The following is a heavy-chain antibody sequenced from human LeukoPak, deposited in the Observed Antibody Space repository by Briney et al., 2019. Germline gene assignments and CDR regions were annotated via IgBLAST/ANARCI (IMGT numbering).Heavy chain of an antibody. D-gene: IGHD2-2*03. V-gene: IGHV1-69*01. Sequence: SVKVSCKASGGTFSSYAISWVRQAPGQGLEWMGGIIPIFGTANYAQKFQGRVTITADESTSTAYMELSSLRSEDTAVYYCAKVPMDIVVVPAGTYDAFDIWGQGTMVTVSS. J-gene: IGHJ3*02. CDR3: AKVPMDIVVVPAGTYDAFDI. CDR2: IIPIFGTA. CDR1: GGTFSSYA.